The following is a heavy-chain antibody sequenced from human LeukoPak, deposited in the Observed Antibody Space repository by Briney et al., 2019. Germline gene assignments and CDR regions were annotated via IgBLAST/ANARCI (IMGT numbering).Heavy chain of an antibody. CDR1: GGSISTFY. CDR3: ARQEFGGVDY. Sequence: PSETLSLTRSVSGGSISTFYWSWIRQPPGKGLEWLGYIYHGANTNYNPSLKSRVTISVDTSRNQFSLNLRSVTAADTAVYYCARQEFGGVDYWGQGTLVTVSS. CDR2: IYHGANT. J-gene: IGHJ4*02. V-gene: IGHV4-59*08. D-gene: IGHD3-16*01.